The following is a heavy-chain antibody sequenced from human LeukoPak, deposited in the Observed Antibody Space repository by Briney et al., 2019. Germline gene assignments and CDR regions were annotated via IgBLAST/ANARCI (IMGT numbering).Heavy chain of an antibody. CDR2: ISGSGGST. CDR1: GFTFSSYA. CDR3: ATLGYCSSTSCIYNYYYYGMDV. D-gene: IGHD2-2*01. V-gene: IGHV3-23*01. Sequence: GGSLRLSCAASGFTFSSYAMSWVRQAPGKGLEYASAISGSGGSTYYADSVKGRFTISRDNSKNTLYLQMNSLRAEGTAVYYCATLGYCSSTSCIYNYYYYGMDVWGKGTTVTVSS. J-gene: IGHJ6*04.